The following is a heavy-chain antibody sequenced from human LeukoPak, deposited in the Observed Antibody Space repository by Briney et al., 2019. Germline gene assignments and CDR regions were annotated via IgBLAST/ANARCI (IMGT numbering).Heavy chain of an antibody. V-gene: IGHV3-30-3*01. J-gene: IGHJ4*02. Sequence: GGSLRLSCAASGFTLSSYAMHWVRQAPGKGLEWVAVISYDGSNKYYADSVKGRFTISRDNSKNTLYLQMNSLRAEDTAVYYCARDYGDSGSYSRGLLDYWGQGTLVTVSS. D-gene: IGHD1-26*01. CDR2: ISYDGSNK. CDR3: ARDYGDSGSYSRGLLDY. CDR1: GFTLSSYA.